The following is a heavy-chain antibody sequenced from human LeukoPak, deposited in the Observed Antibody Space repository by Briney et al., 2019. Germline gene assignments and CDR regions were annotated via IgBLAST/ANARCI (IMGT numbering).Heavy chain of an antibody. CDR2: IYTSGST. Sequence: SETLSLTCTVSGGSISSYYWSWIRQPAGKGLEWIGRIYTSGSTNYNPSLKSRVTMSVDTSKNQFSLKLSSVTAADTAVYYCARSTLWFGELYRFDPWGQGTLVTVSS. D-gene: IGHD3-10*01. CDR1: GGSISSYY. V-gene: IGHV4-4*07. J-gene: IGHJ5*02. CDR3: ARSTLWFGELYRFDP.